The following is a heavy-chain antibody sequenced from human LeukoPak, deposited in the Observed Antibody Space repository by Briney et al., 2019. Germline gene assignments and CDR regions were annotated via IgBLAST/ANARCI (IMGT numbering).Heavy chain of an antibody. CDR2: IIPIFGAA. J-gene: IGHJ4*02. Sequence: SVKVSCKASGGTFSSYAISWVRQAPGQGLEWMGGIIPIFGAANYAQKFQGRVTITTDESTSTAYMELSSLRSEDTAVYYCARADLCSGGSCYSGLGYYFDYWGQGTLVTVSS. D-gene: IGHD2-15*01. V-gene: IGHV1-69*05. CDR1: GGTFSSYA. CDR3: ARADLCSGGSCYSGLGYYFDY.